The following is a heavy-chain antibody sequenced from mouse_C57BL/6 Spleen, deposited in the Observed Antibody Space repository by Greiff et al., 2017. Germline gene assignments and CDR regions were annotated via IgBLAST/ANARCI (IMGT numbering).Heavy chain of an antibody. D-gene: IGHD2-1*01. CDR2: IYPGSGST. CDR1: GYTFTSYW. J-gene: IGHJ1*03. CDR3: ARGGNYLYPYWYFDV. V-gene: IGHV1-55*01. Sequence: QVQLQQPGAELVKPGASVKMSCKASGYTFTSYWITWVKQRPGQGLEWIGDIYPGSGSTNYNEKFKSKATLTVDTSSSTAYMQLSSLTSEDSAVYYGARGGNYLYPYWYFDVWGTGTTVTVSS.